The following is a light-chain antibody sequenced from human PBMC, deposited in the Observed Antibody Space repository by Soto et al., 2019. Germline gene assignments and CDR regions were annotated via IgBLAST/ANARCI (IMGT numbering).Light chain of an antibody. J-gene: IGKJ5*01. CDR3: QQYSSDLYT. V-gene: IGKV1-5*03. Sequence: DIHMTQSPSTLSASLGDRVTITCRASQDVSQWFAWYQHKPGKAPKLLIYKASTLESGVSSRFSGRGSGTEFTLTITILPPDDFATYYCQQYSSDLYTFGQGTRLEIK. CDR1: QDVSQW. CDR2: KAS.